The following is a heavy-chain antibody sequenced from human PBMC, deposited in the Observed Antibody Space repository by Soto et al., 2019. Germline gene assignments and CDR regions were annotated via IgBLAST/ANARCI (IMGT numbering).Heavy chain of an antibody. CDR1: GFTFSSYW. D-gene: IGHD2-21*02. CDR2: IKQDGSEK. Sequence: EVQLVESGGGLVQPGGSLRLSCAASGFTFSSYWMSWVRQAPGKGLEWVANIKQDGSEKYYVDSVKGRFTISRDNAKNSLSLQMNSLRAEDTAVYYCASPDCGGDCDYWGQGTLVTVSS. J-gene: IGHJ4*02. CDR3: ASPDCGGDCDY. V-gene: IGHV3-7*01.